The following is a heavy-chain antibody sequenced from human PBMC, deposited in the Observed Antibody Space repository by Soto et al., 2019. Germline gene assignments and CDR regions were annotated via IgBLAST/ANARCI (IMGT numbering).Heavy chain of an antibody. Sequence: PSETLSLSCAVYGGSFSGYYWSWIRQPPGKGLERIGEINHSGSTNYNPSLKSRVTISVDTSKNQFSLKLSSVTAADTAVYYCVRDLVGYCSGGSCYGFDYWGQGTLVTVSS. CDR2: INHSGST. V-gene: IGHV4-34*01. CDR3: VRDLVGYCSGGSCYGFDY. D-gene: IGHD2-15*01. J-gene: IGHJ4*02. CDR1: GGSFSGYY.